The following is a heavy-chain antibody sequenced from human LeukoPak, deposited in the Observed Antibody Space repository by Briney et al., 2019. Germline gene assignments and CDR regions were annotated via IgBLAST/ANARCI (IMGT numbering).Heavy chain of an antibody. CDR1: GYTFTGYY. Sequence: ASVKVSCKASGYTFTGYYMHWVRQAPGQGLEWMGWINPNSGGTNYAQKFQGRVTMTRDTSISTAYMELSRLRSDETAVYYCAIPSGPYDYVWGSYRYYFDYWGQGTLVTVSS. CDR3: AIPSGPYDYVWGSYRYYFDY. J-gene: IGHJ4*02. CDR2: INPNSGGT. D-gene: IGHD3-16*02. V-gene: IGHV1-2*02.